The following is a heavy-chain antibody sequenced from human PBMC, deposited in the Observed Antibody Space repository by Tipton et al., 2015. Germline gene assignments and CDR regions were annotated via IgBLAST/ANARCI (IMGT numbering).Heavy chain of an antibody. D-gene: IGHD1-1*01. Sequence: TLSLTCTVSGTSLSGFYWTWIRQPPGKGLEWIGYIRYGGGTNYKPSLRGRVSISLDMSKNQFSLKLRSVTAADTAMYFCARENAYYYGMDVWGQGTTVTVSS. CDR3: ARENAYYYGMDV. CDR2: IRYGGGT. J-gene: IGHJ6*02. CDR1: GTSLSGFY. V-gene: IGHV4-59*01.